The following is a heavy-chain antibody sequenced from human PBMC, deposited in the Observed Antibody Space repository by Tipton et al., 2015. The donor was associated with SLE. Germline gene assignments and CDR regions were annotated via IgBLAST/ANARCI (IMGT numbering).Heavy chain of an antibody. CDR3: AGTSSSGWYVIDY. J-gene: IGHJ4*02. V-gene: IGHV4-39*01. CDR2: IHYSGST. Sequence: TLSLTCTVSGGSISSCSYYWGWIRQPPGKGLVWIGSIHYSGSTSYNSSLESRVTISIDTSKSQISLKLSAVTASDMAEYYCAGTSSSGWYVIDYWGQGTLVTVSS. CDR1: GGSISSCSYY. D-gene: IGHD6-19*01.